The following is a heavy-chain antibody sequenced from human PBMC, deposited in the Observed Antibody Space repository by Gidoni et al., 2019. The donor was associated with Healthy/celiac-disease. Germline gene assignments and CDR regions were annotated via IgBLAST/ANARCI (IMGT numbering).Heavy chain of an antibody. D-gene: IGHD1-26*01. CDR3: ARLRWELNYCYFDY. V-gene: IGHV3-13*01. CDR1: GFTFSSYD. CDR2: IGTAGDT. J-gene: IGHJ4*02. Sequence: VQLVESGGGLVQPGGSLRLSCAASGFTFSSYDMHWVRQATGKGLEWVSAIGTAGDTYYPGSVKGRFTISRENAKNSLYLQMNSLRAGDTAVYYCARLRWELNYCYFDYWGQGTLVTVSS.